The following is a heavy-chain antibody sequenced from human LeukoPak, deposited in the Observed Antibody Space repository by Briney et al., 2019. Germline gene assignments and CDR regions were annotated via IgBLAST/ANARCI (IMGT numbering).Heavy chain of an antibody. D-gene: IGHD3-10*01. CDR1: GFTFSTYS. CDR2: ISSSGSYI. CDR3: ARSSIPMVRGVLAANY. Sequence: GGSLRLSCAASGFTFSTYSMDWVRQAPGRGLEWVSSISSSGSYIYYADSVKGRFTISRENAKNSLYLQMNSLRAEDTAVYYCARSSIPMVRGVLAANYWGQGTLVTVSS. J-gene: IGHJ4*02. V-gene: IGHV3-21*01.